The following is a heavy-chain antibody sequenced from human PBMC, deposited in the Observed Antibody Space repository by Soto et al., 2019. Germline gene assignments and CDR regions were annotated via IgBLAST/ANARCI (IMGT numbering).Heavy chain of an antibody. CDR1: GFTFSSYA. CDR3: AKGDCSSTSCRGLGYYGMDV. D-gene: IGHD2-2*01. J-gene: IGHJ6*02. Sequence: EVQLLESGGGLVQPGGSLRLSCAASGFTFSSYAMSWVRQAPGKGLEWVSAISGSGGSTYYADSVKGRFTISRDNSKNTLYLQMNSLRAEDTAVYYCAKGDCSSTSCRGLGYYGMDVWGQGTTVTVSS. CDR2: ISGSGGST. V-gene: IGHV3-23*01.